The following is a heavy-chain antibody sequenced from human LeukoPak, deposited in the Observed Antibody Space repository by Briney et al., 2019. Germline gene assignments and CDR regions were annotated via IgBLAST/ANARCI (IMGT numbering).Heavy chain of an antibody. CDR2: INPSGGTT. D-gene: IGHD6-19*01. J-gene: IGHJ3*02. Sequence: VASVKVSCKASGYTFTGYYLHWVRQAPGQGLEWMGIINPSGGTTSYAQKFQGRVTMTRDTSTSTVYMELSSLRSEDTAVYYCASLAGTVLDDAFDIWGQGTMVTVSS. CDR1: GYTFTGYY. V-gene: IGHV1-46*01. CDR3: ASLAGTVLDDAFDI.